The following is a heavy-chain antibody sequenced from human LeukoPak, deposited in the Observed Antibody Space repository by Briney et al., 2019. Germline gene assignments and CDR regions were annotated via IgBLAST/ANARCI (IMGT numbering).Heavy chain of an antibody. CDR3: AKAYYYDSSGYLGYYFDY. V-gene: IGHV4-39*07. Sequence: QSSETLSLTCTVSGGSISSYYWGWIRQPPGKGLEWIGSIYYSGSTYYNPSLKSRVTISVDTSKNQFSLRLSSVTAADTAVYYCAKAYYYDSSGYLGYYFDYWGQGTLVTVSS. CDR2: IYYSGST. D-gene: IGHD3-22*01. CDR1: GGSISSYY. J-gene: IGHJ4*02.